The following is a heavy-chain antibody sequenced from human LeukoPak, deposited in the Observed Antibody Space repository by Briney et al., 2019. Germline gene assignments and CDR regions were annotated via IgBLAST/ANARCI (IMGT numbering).Heavy chain of an antibody. D-gene: IGHD6-13*01. J-gene: IGHJ4*02. V-gene: IGHV3-23*01. Sequence: GGSLRLSCAASGFTFSSYAMSWVRQAPGKGLEWVSAISGSGGSTYYADSVKGRFTISRDNSKNTLYLQMNSLRAEDTAVYYCAKAPIAAAGMGGDYFDYWGQGTLVTVSS. CDR3: AKAPIAAAGMGGDYFDY. CDR2: ISGSGGST. CDR1: GFTFSSYA.